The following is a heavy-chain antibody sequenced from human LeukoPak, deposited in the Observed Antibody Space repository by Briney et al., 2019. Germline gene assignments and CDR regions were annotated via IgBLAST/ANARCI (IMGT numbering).Heavy chain of an antibody. V-gene: IGHV1-2*02. CDR2: INPNTGGT. Sequence: ASVKVSCKASGYTFTGYFMHWVRLAPGQGLDWMGWINPNTGGTKYAQKFQGRVTMTRDTSIGTAYMELSTVTSDATAVYFCARVHATGYFSLDLGYWGQGTLVTVSS. D-gene: IGHD3-9*01. CDR1: GYTFTGYF. CDR3: ARVHATGYFSLDLGY. J-gene: IGHJ4*02.